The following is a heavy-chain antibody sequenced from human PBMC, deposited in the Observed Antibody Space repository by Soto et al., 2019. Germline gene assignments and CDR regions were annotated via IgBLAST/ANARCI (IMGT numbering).Heavy chain of an antibody. Sequence: SETLSLTCTVSGGSISSGGYYWSWIRQHPGKGLEWIGYIYYSGSTYYNPSLKSRVTISADTSKNQFSLKLSSVTAADTAVYYCARGRSGFGEDAFDIWGQGTMVTVSS. V-gene: IGHV4-31*03. CDR3: ARGRSGFGEDAFDI. CDR1: GGSISSGGYY. D-gene: IGHD3-10*01. CDR2: IYYSGST. J-gene: IGHJ3*02.